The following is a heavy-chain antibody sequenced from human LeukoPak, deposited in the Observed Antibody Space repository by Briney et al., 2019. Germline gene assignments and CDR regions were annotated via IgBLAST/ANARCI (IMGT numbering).Heavy chain of an antibody. V-gene: IGHV3-23*01. Sequence: GGSLRLSCAASGFTFSSYSMNWVRQAPGKGLEWVSAISGSGGSTYYADSVKGRFTISRDNSKNTLYLQMNSLRAEDTAVYYCAKVQSALNYDFWSGYYTLDYWGQGTLVTVSS. CDR3: AKVQSALNYDFWSGYYTLDY. D-gene: IGHD3-3*01. CDR1: GFTFSSYS. CDR2: ISGSGGST. J-gene: IGHJ4*02.